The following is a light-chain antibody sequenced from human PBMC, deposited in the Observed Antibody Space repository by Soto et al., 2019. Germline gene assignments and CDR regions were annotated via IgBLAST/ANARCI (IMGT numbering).Light chain of an antibody. J-gene: IGKJ3*01. CDR2: AAS. CDR1: QSISSY. V-gene: IGKV1-39*01. CDR3: QQYGSSPFT. Sequence: DIQMTQYPSSLSASVGDRVTITCRASQSISSYLNWYQQKPGKAPKLLIYAASSLQSGVPSRFSGSGSGTDFTLTISRLEPEDFAVYYCQQYGSSPFTSGPGTKADI.